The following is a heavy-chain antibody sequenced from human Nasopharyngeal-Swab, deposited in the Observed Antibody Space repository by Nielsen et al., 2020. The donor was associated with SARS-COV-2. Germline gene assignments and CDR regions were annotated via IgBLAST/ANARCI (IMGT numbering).Heavy chain of an antibody. D-gene: IGHD4-17*01. CDR2: IYYGGAT. CDR1: GFTVSYNF. J-gene: IGHJ6*04. CDR3: ARDQNYGDYAMDL. Sequence: GESLKISCAVSGFTVSYNFMNWVRQAPGQGLEWLSVIYYGGATYYSDSVKGRFTISRDDSKNTLYLQMNSLRAEDTAVYYCARDQNYGDYAMDLWGRGTTVTVSS. V-gene: IGHV3-53*01.